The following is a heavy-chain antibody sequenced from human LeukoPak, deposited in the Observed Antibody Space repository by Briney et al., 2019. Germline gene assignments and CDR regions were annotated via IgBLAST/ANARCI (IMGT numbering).Heavy chain of an antibody. CDR3: ARKGDLFDY. D-gene: IGHD2-21*02. CDR1: GGSIRYYY. Sequence: PSETLSLTCTVSGGSIRYYYWSWIRQSPGKGLEWIGYIYYNGTTNYNPSLKSRVTISVDMSKNQFSLKMSSVTAADTAVYYCARKGDLFDYWGQGRLVTVSS. V-gene: IGHV4-59*01. CDR2: IYYNGTT. J-gene: IGHJ4*02.